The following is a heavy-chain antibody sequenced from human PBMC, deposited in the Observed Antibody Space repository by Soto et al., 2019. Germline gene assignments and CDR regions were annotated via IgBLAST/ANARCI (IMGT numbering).Heavy chain of an antibody. J-gene: IGHJ4*02. CDR3: ARDSPDSAASIAAAG. V-gene: IGHV1-69*08. CDR1: GGTFSSYT. D-gene: IGHD6-13*01. Sequence: QVQLVQSGAEVKTPGSSVKVSCKASGGTFSSYTISWVRQAPGQGLEWMGRIIPILGIANYAQKFQGRVTITADKSTSTAYMELSSLRSEDTAVYYCARDSPDSAASIAAAGWGQGTLVTVSS. CDR2: IIPILGIA.